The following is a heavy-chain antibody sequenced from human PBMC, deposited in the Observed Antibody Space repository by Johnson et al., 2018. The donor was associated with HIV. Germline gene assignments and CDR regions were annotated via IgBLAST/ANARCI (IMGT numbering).Heavy chain of an antibody. CDR1: GFTFSSYA. V-gene: IGHV3-20*04. J-gene: IGHJ3*02. Sequence: MQLVESGGGVVQPGRSLRLSCAASGFTFSSYAMHWVRQAPGKGLEWVSGVNWSGGRTDYADSVQGRFTISRDYAKNSLYLQLNSLRAEDTAVYYCATDSSSGVYDAFDIWGQGTMVTVSS. CDR2: VNWSGGRT. D-gene: IGHD6-13*01. CDR3: ATDSSSGVYDAFDI.